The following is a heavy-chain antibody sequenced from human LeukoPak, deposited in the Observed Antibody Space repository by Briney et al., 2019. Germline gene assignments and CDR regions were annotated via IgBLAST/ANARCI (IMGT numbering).Heavy chain of an antibody. CDR2: ISGDSSYI. CDR3: ARDGVGSGSYYGQKTHFDY. D-gene: IGHD1-26*01. V-gene: IGHV3-21*01. J-gene: IGHJ4*02. CDR1: GFIFSSYP. Sequence: PGGSLRLSCAASGFIFSSYPLNWVRQAPGKGLEWVSTISGDSSYIQYADSVKGRFTISRDNTKNSLFLQMSSLRAEDTAVYYCARDGVGSGSYYGQKTHFDYWGQGTLVTVSS.